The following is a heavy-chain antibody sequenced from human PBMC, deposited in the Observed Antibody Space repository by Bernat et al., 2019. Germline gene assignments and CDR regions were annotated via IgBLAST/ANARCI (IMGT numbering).Heavy chain of an antibody. CDR2: IRNKANSYTT. CDR1: GFSFSDHY. CDR3: TRVKGYGPDY. Sequence: EVQLVESGGGLVQPGGSLRLSCEASGFSFSDHYMDWVHQAPGKGLEWFGRIRNKANSYTTEYAASVKGRFTISRDDSKNSLFLQMNSLKTEDTAVYYCTRVKGYGPDYWGQGTLVTVSS. V-gene: IGHV3-72*01. D-gene: IGHD6-13*01. J-gene: IGHJ4*02.